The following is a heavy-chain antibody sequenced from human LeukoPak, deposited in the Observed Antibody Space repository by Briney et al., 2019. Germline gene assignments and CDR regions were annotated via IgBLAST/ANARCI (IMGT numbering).Heavy chain of an antibody. D-gene: IGHD3-22*01. V-gene: IGHV3-74*01. CDR3: ARDYYYDSRGYYLGY. J-gene: IGHJ4*02. Sequence: GSLRLSCAASGFPFSIYWMHWVRQAPGKGLVWVSRINSDGSSTSYADSVKGRFTISRDNAKNTLYLQMNTLRAEDTAVYYCARDYYYDSRGYYLGYWGQGTLVTVSS. CDR2: INSDGSST. CDR1: GFPFSIYW.